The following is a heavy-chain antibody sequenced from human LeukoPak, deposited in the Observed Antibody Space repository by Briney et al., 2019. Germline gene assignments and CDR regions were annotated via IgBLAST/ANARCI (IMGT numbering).Heavy chain of an antibody. J-gene: IGHJ4*02. CDR1: GFTFSIYS. V-gene: IGHV3-21*01. D-gene: IGHD6-13*01. Sequence: GGSLRLSCAASGFTFSIYSMNWVRQAPGKGLEWVSSISSSSSYIYYADSVKGRFTISRDNAKNSLYLQMNSLRAEDTAVYYCARVIAAAGLDYWGQGTLVTVSS. CDR3: ARVIAAAGLDY. CDR2: ISSSSSYI.